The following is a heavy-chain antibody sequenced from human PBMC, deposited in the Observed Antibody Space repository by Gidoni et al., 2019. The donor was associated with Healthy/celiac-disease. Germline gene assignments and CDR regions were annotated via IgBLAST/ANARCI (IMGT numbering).Heavy chain of an antibody. CDR2: MNPNRGNT. CDR3: ARGKGGATVPRPPFWYFDL. CDR1: GYTFTSYA. V-gene: IGHV1-8*01. J-gene: IGHJ2*01. Sequence: QVQLVQSGAEVKKPGASVKVSCKASGYTFTSYAIHWVRQATGQGLEWMGWMNPNRGNTGYAQKFQGRVTMTRNTSISTAYMELSSLRSEDTAVYYCARGKGGATVPRPPFWYFDLWGRGTLVTVSS. D-gene: IGHD4-17*01.